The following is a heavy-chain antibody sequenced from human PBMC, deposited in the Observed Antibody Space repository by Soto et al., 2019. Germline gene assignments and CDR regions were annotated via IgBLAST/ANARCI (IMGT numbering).Heavy chain of an antibody. CDR1: GFTFSDYY. Sequence: QVQLVESGGGLVKPGGSLRLSCAASGFTFSDYYMSWIRQAPGKGLEWVSHISGSGSTIYFADSVKGRFTISRDNAKNSLYLQMNSLRAEDTAVYYCAIDCSSSSRYGYFQLWGQGTRVTVSS. J-gene: IGHJ1*01. CDR3: AIDCSSSSRYGYFQL. V-gene: IGHV3-11*01. D-gene: IGHD2-2*01. CDR2: ISGSGSTI.